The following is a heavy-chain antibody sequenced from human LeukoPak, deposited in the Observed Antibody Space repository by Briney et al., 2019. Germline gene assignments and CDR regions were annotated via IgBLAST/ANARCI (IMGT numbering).Heavy chain of an antibody. D-gene: IGHD3-3*01. CDR3: TRDRITIFGVVTPLDV. Sequence: SETLSLTCTVSGGSISSGGYYSSWIRQHPGKGLEWIGYIYYSGSTYYNPSLKSRVTISVDTSKNQFSLKLSSVTAADTAVYYCTRDRITIFGVVTPLDVWGQGTTVTVSS. J-gene: IGHJ6*02. CDR2: IYYSGST. CDR1: GGSISSGGYY. V-gene: IGHV4-31*03.